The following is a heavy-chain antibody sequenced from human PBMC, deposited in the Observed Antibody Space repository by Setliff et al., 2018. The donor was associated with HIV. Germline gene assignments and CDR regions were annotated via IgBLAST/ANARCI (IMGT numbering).Heavy chain of an antibody. D-gene: IGHD6-13*01. Sequence: SETLSLTCTVSGGSISSYYWSWIRQPPGEGLEWIGYIYYSGSTNYNPSLKSRVTISVDTSKNQFSLKLSSVTSADTAVYFCARGLSSPFATGLWGQGTLVTVSS. V-gene: IGHV4-59*12. J-gene: IGHJ4*02. CDR1: GGSISSYY. CDR2: IYYSGST. CDR3: ARGLSSPFATGL.